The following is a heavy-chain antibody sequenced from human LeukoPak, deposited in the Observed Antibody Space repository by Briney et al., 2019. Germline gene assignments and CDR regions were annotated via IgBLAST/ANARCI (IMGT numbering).Heavy chain of an antibody. CDR2: INAGNGNT. CDR1: GHTFTSYA. V-gene: IGHV1-3*01. Sequence: GASVKVSCKASGHTFTSYAMHWVRQAPGQRLEWMGWINAGNGNTKYSQKFQGRVTITRDASASTAYMELSSLRSEDTAVYYCARESCSGGSCYFDYWGQGTLVTVSS. D-gene: IGHD2-15*01. CDR3: ARESCSGGSCYFDY. J-gene: IGHJ4*02.